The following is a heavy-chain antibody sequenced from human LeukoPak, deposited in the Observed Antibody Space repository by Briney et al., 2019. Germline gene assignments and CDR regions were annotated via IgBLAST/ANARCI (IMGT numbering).Heavy chain of an antibody. CDR1: GGSFSGYY. V-gene: IGHV4-34*01. Sequence: KPSETLSLTCAVYGGSFSGYYWSWIRQPPGKGLEWIGEINHSGSTNYNPSLKSRVTISVDTSKNQFSLKLSSVTAADTAVYYCARVLAAAGPGDVWGQGTLVTVSS. CDR3: ARVLAAAGPGDV. J-gene: IGHJ4*02. D-gene: IGHD6-13*01. CDR2: INHSGST.